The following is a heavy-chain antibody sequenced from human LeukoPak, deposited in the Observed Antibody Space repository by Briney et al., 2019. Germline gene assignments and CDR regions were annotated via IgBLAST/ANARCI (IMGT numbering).Heavy chain of an antibody. J-gene: IGHJ4*02. CDR3: ARDKLVDIVATITTGYFDY. CDR1: GGTFSSYA. CDR2: IIPIFGTA. V-gene: IGHV1-69*05. Sequence: GASVKVSCKASGGTFSSYAISWVRQAPGQGLEWMGGIIPIFGTANYAQKLQGRVTITTDESTSTAYMELSSLRSEDTAVYYCARDKLVDIVATITTGYFDYWGQGTLVTVSS. D-gene: IGHD5-12*01.